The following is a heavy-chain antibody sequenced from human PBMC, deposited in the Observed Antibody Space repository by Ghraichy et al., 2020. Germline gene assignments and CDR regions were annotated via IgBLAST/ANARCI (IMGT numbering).Heavy chain of an antibody. CDR2: IYYSGST. V-gene: IGHV4-59*01. D-gene: IGHD6-13*01. CDR3: ARRGRVLSFFPMDV. J-gene: IGHJ6*02. CDR1: GGSISTYY. Sequence: SQTLSLTCTISGGSISTYYWSWIRQPPGKGLEWIGNIYYSGSTNYSPSLKSRVTISVNTSKNHFSLKLSSVTAADTAVYYCARRGRVLSFFPMDVWGQGTTVTVSS.